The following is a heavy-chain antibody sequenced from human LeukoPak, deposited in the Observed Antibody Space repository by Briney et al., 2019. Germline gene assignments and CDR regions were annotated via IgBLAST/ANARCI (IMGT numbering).Heavy chain of an antibody. V-gene: IGHV4-59*01. D-gene: IGHD6-13*01. J-gene: IGHJ3*02. Sequence: SETLSLTCTVSGGSISSYYWSWIRQPPGKGLEWIGYIYYSGSTNYNPSLRSRVTISVDTSKNQFSLKLSSVTAADTAVYYCARDVVYSSSWYQYYAFDIWGQGTMVTVSS. CDR1: GGSISSYY. CDR2: IYYSGST. CDR3: ARDVVYSSSWYQYYAFDI.